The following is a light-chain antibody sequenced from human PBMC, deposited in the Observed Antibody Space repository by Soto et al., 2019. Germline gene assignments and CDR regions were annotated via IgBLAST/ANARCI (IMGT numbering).Light chain of an antibody. CDR1: QSISSSY. J-gene: IGKJ4*01. CDR2: GAS. V-gene: IGKV3D-20*02. Sequence: ILFAQFPSTQSLSPGERATLPCRASQSISSSYLAWYQQKPGQAPRLLIYGASSRATGIPDRFSGSGSGTDFTLTISSLQPEDFAVYYCQQCNNWPRTFGGGTKVDIK. CDR3: QQCNNWPRT.